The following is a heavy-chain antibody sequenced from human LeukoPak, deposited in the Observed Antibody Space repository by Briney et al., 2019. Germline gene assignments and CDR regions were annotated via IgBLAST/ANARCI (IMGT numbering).Heavy chain of an antibody. J-gene: IGHJ2*01. CDR3: ARDRLPLRHQPYWYFDL. Sequence: ASVKVSCKASGYTFTGYYMHWVRQAPGQGLEWMGWINPNSGGTNYAQKFQGRVTMTRDTSISTAYMELSRLRSDDTAVYYCARDRLPLRHQPYWYFDLWGRGTLVTVSS. V-gene: IGHV1-2*02. CDR1: GYTFTGYY. CDR2: INPNSGGT. D-gene: IGHD5-12*01.